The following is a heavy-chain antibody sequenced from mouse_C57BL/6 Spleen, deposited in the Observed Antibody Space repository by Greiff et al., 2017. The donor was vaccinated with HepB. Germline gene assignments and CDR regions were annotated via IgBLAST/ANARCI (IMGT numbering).Heavy chain of an antibody. J-gene: IGHJ3*01. CDR1: GYSITSGYY. CDR3: ASGPPFAY. Sequence: VQLKESGPGLVKPSQSLSLTCSVTGYSITSGYYWNWIRQFPGNKLEWMGYISYDGSNNYNPSLKNRISITRDTSKNQFFLKLNSVTTEDTATYYCASGPPFAYWGQGTLVTVSA. CDR2: ISYDGSN. V-gene: IGHV3-6*01.